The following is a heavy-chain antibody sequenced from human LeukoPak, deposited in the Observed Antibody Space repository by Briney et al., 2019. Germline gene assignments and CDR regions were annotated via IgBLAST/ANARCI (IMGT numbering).Heavy chain of an antibody. Sequence: SETLSLTCTVSGGSISSYYWSWTRQPPGKGLEWIGYIYYSGGTNYNPSLKNRVTISVDTSKNQFSLKLSSVTAAETAVYYCARGLTRDAFDIWGQGTMVTVSS. V-gene: IGHV4-59*01. CDR2: IYYSGGT. CDR3: ARGLTRDAFDI. J-gene: IGHJ3*02. CDR1: GGSISSYY.